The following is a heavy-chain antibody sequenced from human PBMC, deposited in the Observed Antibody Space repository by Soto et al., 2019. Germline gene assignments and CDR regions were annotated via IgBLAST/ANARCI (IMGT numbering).Heavy chain of an antibody. Sequence: VWSLRLSCAASLFTFSSYAMSWVLQNPVKLLGCVSAVSGSGGSTYYADSVKGRFTISRDNSKNTLYLQMNSLRAEDTAVYYCARRITIFGVVTNVYYYYYGMDVWGQGTTVTVSS. CDR2: VSGSGGST. D-gene: IGHD3-3*01. V-gene: IGHV3-23*01. CDR1: LFTFSSYA. J-gene: IGHJ6*02. CDR3: ARRITIFGVVTNVYYYYYGMDV.